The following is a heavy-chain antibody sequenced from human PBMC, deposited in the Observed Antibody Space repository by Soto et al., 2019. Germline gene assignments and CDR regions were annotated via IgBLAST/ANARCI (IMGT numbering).Heavy chain of an antibody. CDR3: ARADDSSGYGYGMDV. CDR2: IWYDGSNK. D-gene: IGHD3-22*01. V-gene: IGHV3-33*08. J-gene: IGHJ6*02. CDR1: GFTFSSYA. Sequence: GGSLRLSCASSGFTFSSYAMSLVRQAPGKGLEWVAVIWYDGSNKYYADSVKGRFTISRDNSKNTLYLQMNSLRAEDTAVYYCARADDSSGYGYGMDVWGQGTTVTVSS.